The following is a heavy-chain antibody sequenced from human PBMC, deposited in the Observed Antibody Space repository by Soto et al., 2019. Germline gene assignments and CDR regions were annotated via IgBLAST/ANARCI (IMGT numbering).Heavy chain of an antibody. CDR1: GITFSSYA. D-gene: IGHD3-10*01. V-gene: IGHV3-23*01. CDR2: ISGSGGST. J-gene: IGHJ6*02. Sequence: GGSLRLSCAASGITFSSYAMSWVRQAPGKGLEWVSAISGSGGSTYYADSVKGRFTISRDNSKNTLYLQMNSLRAEDTAVYYCAKAPPMVRGAQTYYYYGMDVWCQGTTVNVAS. CDR3: AKAPPMVRGAQTYYYYGMDV.